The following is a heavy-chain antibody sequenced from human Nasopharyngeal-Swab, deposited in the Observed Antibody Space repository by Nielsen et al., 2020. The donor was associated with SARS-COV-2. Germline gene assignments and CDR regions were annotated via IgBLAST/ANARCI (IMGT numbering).Heavy chain of an antibody. CDR3: ATDYALGGATTVDY. Sequence: ASVQVSCKVSGYTLTELPMHWVRQAPGKGLEWMGGFDPEDGETIYAQKFQGRVTMTEDTSTDTAYMELSSLRSKDTAVYYCATDYALGGATTVDYWGQGTLVTVSS. V-gene: IGHV1-24*01. D-gene: IGHD1-26*01. J-gene: IGHJ4*02. CDR1: GYTLTELP. CDR2: FDPEDGET.